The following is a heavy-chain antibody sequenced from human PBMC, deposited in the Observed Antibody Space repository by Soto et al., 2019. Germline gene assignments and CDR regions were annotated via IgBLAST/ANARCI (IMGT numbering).Heavy chain of an antibody. V-gene: IGHV3-33*01. CDR3: ARVLYSSGWGFFDY. J-gene: IGHJ4*02. D-gene: IGHD6-19*01. CDR2: IWYDGSNK. Sequence: GGSLRLSCAASGFTFSSYGMHWVRQAPGKGLEWVAVIWYDGSNKYYADSVKGRFTISRDNSKNTLYLQMNSLRAEDTAVYYCARVLYSSGWGFFDYWGQGTLVTVSS. CDR1: GFTFSSYG.